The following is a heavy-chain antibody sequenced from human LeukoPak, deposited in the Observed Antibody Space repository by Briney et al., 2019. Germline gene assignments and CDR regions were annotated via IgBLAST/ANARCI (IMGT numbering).Heavy chain of an antibody. CDR1: GGSISSSSYY. CDR3: AKIYYYDSSGPFDY. D-gene: IGHD3-22*01. J-gene: IGHJ4*02. Sequence: SETLSLTCTVSGGSISSSSYYWGWLRQPPGKGLEWIGSIYYRGSTYYNPPLKSRVTISVDTSKNQFSLKLSSVTAADTAVYYCAKIYYYDSSGPFDYWGQGTLVTVSS. V-gene: IGHV4-39*01. CDR2: IYYRGST.